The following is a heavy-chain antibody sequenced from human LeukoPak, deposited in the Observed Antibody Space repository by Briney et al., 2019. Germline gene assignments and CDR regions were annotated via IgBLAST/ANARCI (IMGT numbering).Heavy chain of an antibody. Sequence: GGSLRLSCAASGFTFSTYTMNWVRQAPGKGLEWVSSISSSSSYIYYADSLKGRFTISRDNAKNSLYLQMNSLRAEDTAVYYCTTKRLVGGTFDIWGQGTMVTVSS. V-gene: IGHV3-21*01. CDR2: ISSSSSYI. CDR3: TTKRLVGGTFDI. D-gene: IGHD6-6*01. J-gene: IGHJ3*02. CDR1: GFTFSTYT.